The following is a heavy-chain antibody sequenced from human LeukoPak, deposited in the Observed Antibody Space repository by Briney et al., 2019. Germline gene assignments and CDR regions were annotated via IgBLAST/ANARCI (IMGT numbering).Heavy chain of an antibody. CDR1: VFTFSSYS. CDR3: ARSLGRSGSYFDY. D-gene: IGHD1-26*01. J-gene: IGHJ4*02. V-gene: IGHV3-21*01. CDR2: ISSSSSYI. Sequence: PGGSLRLSCAASVFTFSSYSMNWVRQAPGKGLEGVSSISSSSSYIYYADSVKGRFTISRDNAKNSLYLQMNSLRAEDTAVYYCARSLGRSGSYFDYWGQGTLVTVSS.